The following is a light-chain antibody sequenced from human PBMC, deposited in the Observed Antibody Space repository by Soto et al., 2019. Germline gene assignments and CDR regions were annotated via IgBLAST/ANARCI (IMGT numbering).Light chain of an antibody. CDR1: QSFRGL. CDR3: QQRHMWPIT. V-gene: IGKV3-11*01. CDR2: DAY. Sequence: EVVLTHSPVTLSLSPGERSTLSCRASQSFRGLLAWYQQKPGQAPRLLIYDAYNRATGIPPRFSGSGSGTDFTLTISSLEPEHSAVYYCQQRHMWPITFGQGTRLEIK. J-gene: IGKJ5*01.